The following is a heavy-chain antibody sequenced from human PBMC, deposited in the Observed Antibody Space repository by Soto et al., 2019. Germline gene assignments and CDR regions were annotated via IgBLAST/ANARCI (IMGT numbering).Heavy chain of an antibody. J-gene: IGHJ6*02. D-gene: IGHD3-9*01. Sequence: LSLTCTVSGGSISSSSYYWGWIRQPPGKGLEWIGSIYYSGSTYYNPSLKSRVTISVDTSKNQFSLKLSSVTAADTAVYYCARHCDILTVCMDVWGQGTTVTVSS. CDR2: IYYSGST. V-gene: IGHV4-39*01. CDR3: ARHCDILTVCMDV. CDR1: GGSISSSSYY.